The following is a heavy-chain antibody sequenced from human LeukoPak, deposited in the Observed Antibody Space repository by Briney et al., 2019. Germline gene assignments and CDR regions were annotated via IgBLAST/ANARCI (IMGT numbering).Heavy chain of an antibody. CDR1: GVSFSSYD. Sequence: PSGTLSLTCTVSGVSFSSYDWSWIRQPAGKGLEWIWRIYTSGSTNYNPSLTSRVTMSVDTSQSQFPLKLSSVTAADTAVYYCEREMGIAVAGNRWFDPWGQGTLVTVSS. CDR2: IYTSGST. J-gene: IGHJ5*02. V-gene: IGHV4-4*07. CDR3: EREMGIAVAGNRWFDP. D-gene: IGHD6-19*01.